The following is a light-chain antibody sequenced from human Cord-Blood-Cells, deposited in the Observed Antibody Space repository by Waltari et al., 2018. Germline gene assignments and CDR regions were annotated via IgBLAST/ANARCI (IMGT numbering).Light chain of an antibody. CDR1: SSDVGGYNY. CDR2: DVS. Sequence: QSALTQPRSVSGSPGQSVTISCTGTSSDVGGYNYVSWYQQHPGKAPKLMIYDVSKRPSGDPDRFSGSKSDNTASLTLSGLQAEDEADYYCCSYAGSYVFGTGTKVTVL. J-gene: IGLJ1*01. CDR3: CSYAGSYV. V-gene: IGLV2-11*01.